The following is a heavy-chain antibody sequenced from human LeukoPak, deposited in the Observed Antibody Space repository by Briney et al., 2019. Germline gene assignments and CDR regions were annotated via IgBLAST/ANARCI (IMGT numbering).Heavy chain of an antibody. J-gene: IGHJ4*02. CDR1: GYTFTGYY. CDR2: INPNSVGP. CDR3: ARILVGTDDY. Sequence: ASVKVSCKASGYTFTGYYMHWGRQAPGQGLEWMGRINPNSVGPNYAQKFQGRVTMTTDTSISTAYMEPSRLRSDDTAVYYCARILVGTDDYWGQGTLVTVSS. D-gene: IGHD3-22*01. V-gene: IGHV1-2*06.